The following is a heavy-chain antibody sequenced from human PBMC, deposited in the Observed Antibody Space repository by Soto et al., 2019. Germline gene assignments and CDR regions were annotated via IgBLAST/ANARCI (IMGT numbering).Heavy chain of an antibody. V-gene: IGHV1-18*04. CDR2: ISAYNGNT. D-gene: IGHD2-2*01. CDR1: GYTFTSYG. CDR3: ASDSLGYCSSTSCAEKVWFDP. J-gene: IGHJ5*02. Sequence: GASVKVSCKASGYTFTSYGISWVRQAPGQGLEWMGWISAYNGNTNYAQKLQGRVTMTTDTSTSTAYMELRSMRSDDTAVYYCASDSLGYCSSTSCAEKVWFDPWGQGTLVTVSS.